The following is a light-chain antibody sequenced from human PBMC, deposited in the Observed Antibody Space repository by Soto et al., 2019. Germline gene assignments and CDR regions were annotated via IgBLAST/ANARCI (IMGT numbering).Light chain of an antibody. CDR1: QSVGSN. V-gene: IGKV3D-15*01. Sequence: EIVMTQSPATLSVSPGERATLSCRASQSVGSNLAWYQQKPGQAPRLLIYGASTRATGIPARFTGSGSGTDFTLTISSLQSEDFAVFYCQQYDYWPPYTFGQGTKLEIK. CDR2: GAS. CDR3: QQYDYWPPYT. J-gene: IGKJ2*01.